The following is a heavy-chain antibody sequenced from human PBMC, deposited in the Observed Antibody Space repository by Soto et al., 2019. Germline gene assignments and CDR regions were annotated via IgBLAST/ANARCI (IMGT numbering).Heavy chain of an antibody. V-gene: IGHV3-23*01. J-gene: IGHJ5*02. CDR2: ITGRGDST. CDR1: GFPFSDHA. D-gene: IGHD1-26*01. CDR3: AKDLYVQPPSGWFDP. Sequence: PGGSLRLSCAASGFPFSDHAMHWVRQTPGKGLEWVLAITGRGDSTYYADSVKGRLTISRDNSKSTLYLQMMSLRAEDTAVYYCAKDLYVQPPSGWFDPWGQGTVVTVSS.